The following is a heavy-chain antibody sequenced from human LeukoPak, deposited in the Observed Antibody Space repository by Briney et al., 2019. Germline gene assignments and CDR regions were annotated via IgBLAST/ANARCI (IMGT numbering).Heavy chain of an antibody. CDR1: GFTFSSYS. CDR3: ARDAYYYDSSGYAGDY. V-gene: IGHV3-48*04. D-gene: IGHD3-22*01. Sequence: GGSLRLSCAASGFTFSSYSMNWVRQAPGKGLEWVSCISSSSSTIYYADSVKGRFTISRDNAKNSLYLQMNSLRAEDTAVYYCARDAYYYDSSGYAGDYWGQGTLVTVSS. CDR2: ISSSSSTI. J-gene: IGHJ4*02.